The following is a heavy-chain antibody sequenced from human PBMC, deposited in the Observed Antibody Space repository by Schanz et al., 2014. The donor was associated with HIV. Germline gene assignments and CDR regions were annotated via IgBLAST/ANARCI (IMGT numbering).Heavy chain of an antibody. CDR2: ISAYNGHT. CDR1: GYTFTSYG. V-gene: IGHV1-18*01. D-gene: IGHD3-9*01. J-gene: IGHJ4*02. Sequence: QVQLVQSGPEVKKPGASVRVSCKASGYTFTSYGISWVRQAPGHGLEWMGWISAYNGHTNYAQNLQGRVTMTTDTSTSTAYMELRSLRSDDTAVYFCAKGLQKFDWRSPFDYWGQGTLLTVSS. CDR3: AKGLQKFDWRSPFDY.